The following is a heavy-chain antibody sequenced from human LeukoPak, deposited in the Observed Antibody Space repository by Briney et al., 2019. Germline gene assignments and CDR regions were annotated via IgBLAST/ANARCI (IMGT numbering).Heavy chain of an antibody. Sequence: SETLSLTCTASGGSISSYYWSWIRQPPGKGLEWIGYIYYSGTTNYNPSLESRVTISVDTSKNQFSLKLSSVTAADTAVYYCAREEQVRYYDSSGYWENYYYMDVWGKGTTVTISS. D-gene: IGHD3-22*01. CDR3: AREEQVRYYDSSGYWENYYYMDV. J-gene: IGHJ6*03. CDR1: GGSISSYY. V-gene: IGHV4-59*12. CDR2: IYYSGTT.